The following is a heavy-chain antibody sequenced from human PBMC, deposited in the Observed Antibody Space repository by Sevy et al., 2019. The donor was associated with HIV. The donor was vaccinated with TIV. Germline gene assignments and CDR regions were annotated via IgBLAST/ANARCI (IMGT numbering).Heavy chain of an antibody. CDR2: ISYDGSKE. V-gene: IGHV3-30*18. D-gene: IGHD3-9*01. J-gene: IGHJ3*02. CDR3: AKENYDVLTSSTNYALDM. Sequence: GGSLRLSCAASGFTFSSYGMHWVRQAPGKGLDWVAFISYDGSKEYYVESVKGRFTVSRDKSKNTLYLQMNSLRIEDTTVYFCAKENYDVLTSSTNYALDMWGQGTMVTVSS. CDR1: GFTFSSYG.